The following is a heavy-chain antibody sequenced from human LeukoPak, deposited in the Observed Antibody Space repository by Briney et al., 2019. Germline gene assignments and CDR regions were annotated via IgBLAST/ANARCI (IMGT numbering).Heavy chain of an antibody. CDR1: GGTFSSHA. CDR3: ARDNKPGYSGYEPTNWFDP. V-gene: IGHV1-69*04. D-gene: IGHD5-12*01. Sequence: SVKVSCKASGGTFSSHAISWVRQAPGQGLEWMGRIIPILDIANYAQKFQGRVTITTDESTSTAYMELSSLRSEDTAVYYCARDNKPGYSGYEPTNWFDPWGQGTLVTVSS. J-gene: IGHJ5*02. CDR2: IIPILDIA.